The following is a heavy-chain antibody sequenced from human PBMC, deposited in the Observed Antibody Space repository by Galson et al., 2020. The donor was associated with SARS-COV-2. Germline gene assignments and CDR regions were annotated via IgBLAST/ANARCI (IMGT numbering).Heavy chain of an antibody. CDR1: GFSLSTSGMC. J-gene: IGHJ4*02. Sequence: SGPTLVKPTQTLTLTCTFSGFSLSTSGMCVSWIRQPPGKALEWLALIDWADDKYYSTSLKTRLTISKDTTKNQVVLTMTNMDPVDTATYYCARITHCGYGSLFGFDYWGQGTLVTVSS. V-gene: IGHV2-70*01. CDR3: ARITHCGYGSLFGFDY. CDR2: IDWADDK. D-gene: IGHD3-10*01.